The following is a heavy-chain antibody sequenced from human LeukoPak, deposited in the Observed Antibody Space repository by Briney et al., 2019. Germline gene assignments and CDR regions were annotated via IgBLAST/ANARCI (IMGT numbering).Heavy chain of an antibody. CDR2: INTNTGNP. J-gene: IGHJ6*04. CDR3: ARIERHGSLGV. CDR1: GYTFSKYA. Sequence: PVASVRVSCTASGYTFSKYAMNWVRQAPGQGLEGVTCINTNTGNPKYAHGFTGRFVFSLDTSVSTAYLQISSLKAEDTAVYYCARIERHGSLGVWGNGTTVTVSS. D-gene: IGHD5-24*01. V-gene: IGHV7-4-1*02.